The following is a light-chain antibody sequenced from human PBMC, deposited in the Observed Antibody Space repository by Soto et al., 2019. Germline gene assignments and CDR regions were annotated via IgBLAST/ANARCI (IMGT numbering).Light chain of an antibody. CDR2: ATS. CDR1: QRISSK. J-gene: IGKJ4*01. CDR3: QQYSQWPLT. Sequence: EIVMTQSPATLSVSPGERATLSCRASQRISSKFAWFQQQPGRAPRLLIYATSARATGIPARFSGSGSGTEFPLTISSLQSEDFAVYYGQQYSQWPLTFGGGTRVEIK. V-gene: IGKV3-15*01.